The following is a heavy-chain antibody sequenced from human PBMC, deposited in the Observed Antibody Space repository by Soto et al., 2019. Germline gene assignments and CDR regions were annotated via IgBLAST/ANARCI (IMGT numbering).Heavy chain of an antibody. J-gene: IGHJ4*02. D-gene: IGHD3-22*01. V-gene: IGHV4-30-4*01. CDR1: GGSISSGDYY. Sequence: SETLSLTCTVSGGSISSGDYYWSWIRQPPGKGLEWIGYIYYSGSTYYNPSLKSRVTISVDTSKNQFSLKLSSVTAADTAVYYCARKNVDSSISSFDYWGQGTLVTV. CDR3: ARKNVDSSISSFDY. CDR2: IYYSGST.